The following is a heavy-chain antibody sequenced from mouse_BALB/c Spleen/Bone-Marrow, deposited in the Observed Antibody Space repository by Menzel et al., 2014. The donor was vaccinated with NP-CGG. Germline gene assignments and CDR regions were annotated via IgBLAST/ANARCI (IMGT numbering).Heavy chain of an antibody. CDR1: GYTFTSYW. V-gene: IGHV1-61*01. CDR3: ARWGSNFDY. CDR2: IDPSDSET. J-gene: IGHJ2*01. Sequence: VQLQQSGAELVRPGTPVKLSCKASGYTFTSYWMNRVKQRPGRGLEWIGRIDPSDSETHYNQKFKDKATLTVDKSSSTAYIQLSSLTSEDSAVYYCARWGSNFDYWGQGTTLPVSS.